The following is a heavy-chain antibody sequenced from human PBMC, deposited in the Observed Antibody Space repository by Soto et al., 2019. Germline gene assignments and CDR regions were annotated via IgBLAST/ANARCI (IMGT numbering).Heavy chain of an antibody. J-gene: IGHJ4*02. CDR3: ARGAVVSAHPPFDF. D-gene: IGHD2-15*01. CDR1: GYTFSNFG. CDR2: ISGYNGDT. Sequence: QVHLVQSGAEVKNPGASVKVSCKTSGYTFSNFGLNWVRQAPGQGLEWMGWISGYNGDTNYAQNFQGRVTMTTDTSTSTAYMDLTGLRSDDTAVYYCARGAVVSAHPPFDFWGQGTLVTVSS. V-gene: IGHV1-18*01.